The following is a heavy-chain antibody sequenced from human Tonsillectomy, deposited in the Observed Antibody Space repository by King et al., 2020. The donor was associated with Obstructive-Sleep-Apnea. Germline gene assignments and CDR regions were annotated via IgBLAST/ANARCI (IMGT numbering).Heavy chain of an antibody. D-gene: IGHD6-19*01. Sequence: VQLVESGGGVVQPGGSLRLSCAASGFTFSSYGMHWVRQAPGKGLEWVAFIRYDGSNKYYADSVKGRFTISRDNSKNTLYLQMNSLRAEDTAVYYCAKDFGSGWDFDYWGQGTLVTVSS. V-gene: IGHV3-30*02. CDR1: GFTFSSYG. CDR2: IRYDGSNK. J-gene: IGHJ4*02. CDR3: AKDFGSGWDFDY.